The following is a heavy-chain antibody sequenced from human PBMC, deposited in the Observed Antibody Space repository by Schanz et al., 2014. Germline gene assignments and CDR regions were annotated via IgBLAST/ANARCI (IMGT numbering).Heavy chain of an antibody. V-gene: IGHV1-2*06. D-gene: IGHD3-10*01. Sequence: QVQLVQSGADVKKPGASVKVSCKASGYTFTGYSMHWVRQAPGQGLEWMGRINPNSGGTNYAQKFQGRVTMTRDTSISTVYMELTRLTFDDTAIYYCARDWSPGSKNAFDIWGPGTMVTVSS. CDR1: GYTFTGYS. CDR2: INPNSGGT. J-gene: IGHJ3*02. CDR3: ARDWSPGSKNAFDI.